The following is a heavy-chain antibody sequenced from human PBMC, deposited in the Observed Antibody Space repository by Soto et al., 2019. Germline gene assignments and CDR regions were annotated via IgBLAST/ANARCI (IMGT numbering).Heavy chain of an antibody. J-gene: IGHJ6*02. V-gene: IGHV1-69*13. Sequence: AVHVPSKASGGTFSSYAISWVRQAPGQGLEWMGGIIPIFGTANYAQKFQGRVTITADESTSTAYMELSSLRSEDTAVYYCASDIVVVVAATKRNYYYYGMDVWGQGTTVTVSS. CDR1: GGTFSSYA. CDR2: IIPIFGTA. D-gene: IGHD2-15*01. CDR3: ASDIVVVVAATKRNYYYYGMDV.